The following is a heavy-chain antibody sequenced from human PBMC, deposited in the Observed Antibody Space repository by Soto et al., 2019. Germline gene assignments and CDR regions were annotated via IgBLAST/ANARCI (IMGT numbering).Heavy chain of an antibody. Sequence: QLQLQESGSGLVKPSQTLSLTCAVSGGSISSGGYSWSWIRQPPGKGLEWIGYIYHSGSTYYNPSPHTRVPTSVAMCKNQFPLELSFVTAADTAVYYCARGRMVVAAPPSWLGTWGQGTLVTVSS. J-gene: IGHJ5*02. V-gene: IGHV4-30-2*01. D-gene: IGHD2-15*01. CDR2: IYHSGST. CDR3: ARGRMVVAAPPSWLGT. CDR1: GGSISSGGYS.